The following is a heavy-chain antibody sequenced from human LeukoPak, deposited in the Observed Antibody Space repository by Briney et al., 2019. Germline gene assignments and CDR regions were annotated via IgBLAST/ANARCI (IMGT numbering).Heavy chain of an antibody. J-gene: IGHJ4*02. V-gene: IGHV4-39*02. D-gene: IGHD5-18*01. Sequence: PSETLSLTCTVSGGSISSSSYYWGWIRQPPGKGLEWIGSIYYSGSTYYNPSLKSRVTISVDTSKNQFSLKLSSVTAADTAVYYCAREYSYGHPLDYWGQGTLVTVSS. CDR2: IYYSGST. CDR3: AREYSYGHPLDY. CDR1: GGSISSSSYY.